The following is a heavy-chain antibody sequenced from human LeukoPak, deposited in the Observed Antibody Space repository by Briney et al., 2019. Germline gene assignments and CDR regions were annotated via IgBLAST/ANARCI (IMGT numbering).Heavy chain of an antibody. CDR1: GFTFSSYA. Sequence: PGGSLRLSCAASGFTFSSYAMSWVRQAPGKGLEWVSAISGSGDSTYYADSVKGRFTISRGNSKNTLYLQMNSLRAEDTAVYYCAKVARDSSGYYPYFDYWGQGTLVTVSS. V-gene: IGHV3-23*01. D-gene: IGHD3-22*01. CDR2: ISGSGDST. J-gene: IGHJ4*02. CDR3: AKVARDSSGYYPYFDY.